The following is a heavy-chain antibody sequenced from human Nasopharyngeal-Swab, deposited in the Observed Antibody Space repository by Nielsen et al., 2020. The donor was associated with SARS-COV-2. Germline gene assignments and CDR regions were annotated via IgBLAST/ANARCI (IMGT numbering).Heavy chain of an antibody. CDR2: LYYSGST. V-gene: IGHV4-39*01. CDR1: GGSISSSSYY. J-gene: IGHJ4*02. D-gene: IGHD4-23*01. CDR3: ARRLVVTPGPFDY. Sequence: SETRSLTCTVSGGSISSSSYYWVWIRQPPGKGLEWIGRLYYSGSTYYNPSLKSRVTISVDRSKNQFSLKLSSVTAADTAVYYCARRLVVTPGPFDYWGQGTLVTVSS.